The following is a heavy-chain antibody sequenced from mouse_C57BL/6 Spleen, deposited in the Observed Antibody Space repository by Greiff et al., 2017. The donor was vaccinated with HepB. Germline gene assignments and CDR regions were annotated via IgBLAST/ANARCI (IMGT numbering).Heavy chain of an antibody. CDR2: ISDGGSYT. Sequence: EVKLVESGGGLVKPGGSLKLSCAASGFTFSSYAMSWVRQTPEKRLEWVATISDGGSYTYYPDNVKGRFTISRDNAKNNLYLQMSHLKSEDTAMYYCARSGDYELYYFDYWGQGTTLTVSS. CDR1: GFTFSSYA. CDR3: ARSGDYELYYFDY. V-gene: IGHV5-4*03. D-gene: IGHD2-4*01. J-gene: IGHJ2*01.